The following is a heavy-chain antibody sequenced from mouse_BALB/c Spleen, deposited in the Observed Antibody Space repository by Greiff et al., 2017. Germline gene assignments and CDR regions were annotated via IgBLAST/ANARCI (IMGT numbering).Heavy chain of an antibody. D-gene: IGHD2-3*01. V-gene: IGHV1-5*01. CDR2: IYPGNSDT. J-gene: IGHJ2*01. CDR1: GYTFTSYW. Sequence: VQLKESGTVLARPGASVKMSCKASGYTFTSYWMHWVKQRPGQGLEWIGAIYPGNSDTSYNQKFKGKAKLTAVTSTSTAYMELSSLTNEDSAVYYCTRSEGYDGYFFFDYWGQGTTLTVSS. CDR3: TRSEGYDGYFFFDY.